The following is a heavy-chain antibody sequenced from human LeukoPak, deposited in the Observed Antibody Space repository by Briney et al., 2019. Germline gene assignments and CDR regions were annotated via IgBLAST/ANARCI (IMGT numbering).Heavy chain of an antibody. CDR1: GYTFTGYY. Sequence: ASVKVSCKASGYTFTGYYMHWVRQAPGQGLEWMGWINPNSGGTNYAQKFQGRVTMTRDTSISTVYMELSRLRSDDTAVYYCARVRGEYQLLWGENYFDYWGQGTLVTVSS. J-gene: IGHJ4*02. CDR2: INPNSGGT. V-gene: IGHV1-2*02. D-gene: IGHD2-2*01. CDR3: ARVRGEYQLLWGENYFDY.